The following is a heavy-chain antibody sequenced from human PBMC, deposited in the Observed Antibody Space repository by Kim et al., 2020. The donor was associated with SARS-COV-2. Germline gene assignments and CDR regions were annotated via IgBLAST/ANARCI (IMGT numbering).Heavy chain of an antibody. Sequence: SETLSLTCTVSGGSISSGSYYWSWIRQPAGKGLEWIGRIYTSGSTNYNPSLKSRVTISVDTSKNQFSLKLSSVTAADTAVYYCARGREWELLLDYWGQGTLVTVSS. D-gene: IGHD1-26*01. CDR2: IYTSGST. CDR3: ARGREWELLLDY. V-gene: IGHV4-61*02. CDR1: GGSISSGSYY. J-gene: IGHJ4*02.